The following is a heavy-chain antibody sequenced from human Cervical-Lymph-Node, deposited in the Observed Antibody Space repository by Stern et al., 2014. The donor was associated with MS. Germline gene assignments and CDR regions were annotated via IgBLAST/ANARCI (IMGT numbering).Heavy chain of an antibody. CDR3: ARDQGGKYYDSSGYYSDAFDI. CDR2: ISSSSRYI. Sequence: EVQLVQSGGGLVKPGGSLRLSCAASGFTFSSYSMNWVRQAPGKGLEWVSSISSSSRYIYYADSVKGRFTISRDNANNSLYLQMNSLRAEDTAVYYCARDQGGKYYDSSGYYSDAFDIWGQGTMVTVSS. V-gene: IGHV3-21*01. J-gene: IGHJ3*02. D-gene: IGHD3-22*01. CDR1: GFTFSSYS.